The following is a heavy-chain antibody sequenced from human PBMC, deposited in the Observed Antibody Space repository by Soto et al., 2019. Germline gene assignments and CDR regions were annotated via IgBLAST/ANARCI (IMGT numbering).Heavy chain of an antibody. CDR3: ARDRSAVAGTPLLDAFDI. D-gene: IGHD6-19*01. CDR1: GFTFSSYW. J-gene: IGHJ3*02. Sequence: GSLRLSCAASGFTFSSYWMSWVRQAPGKGLEWVANIKQDGSEKYYVDSVKGRFTISRDNAKNSLYLQMNSLRAEDTAVYYWARDRSAVAGTPLLDAFDIWGQGTMVTVSS. V-gene: IGHV3-7*05. CDR2: IKQDGSEK.